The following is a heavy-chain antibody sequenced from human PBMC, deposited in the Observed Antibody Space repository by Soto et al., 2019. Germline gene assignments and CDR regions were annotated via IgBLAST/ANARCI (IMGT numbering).Heavy chain of an antibody. D-gene: IGHD3-3*01. Sequence: VKVSCKASGYTFTSYGISWVRQAPGQGLEWMGWISTYSGNTDYAQKFQGRITMTTDTSTDTVYMELRSLRSDDTAVYFCARNLFGVIIMGDYWGQGTLVTVSS. CDR3: ARNLFGVIIMGDY. CDR2: ISTYSGNT. V-gene: IGHV1-18*04. J-gene: IGHJ4*02. CDR1: GYTFTSYG.